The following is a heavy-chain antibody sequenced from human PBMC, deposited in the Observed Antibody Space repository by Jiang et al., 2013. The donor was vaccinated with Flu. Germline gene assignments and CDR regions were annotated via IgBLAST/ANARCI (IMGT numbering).Heavy chain of an antibody. CDR2: ISSDNSYI. CDR1: GFPFSRYT. J-gene: IGHJ4*02. Sequence: QLLESGGGLVKPGESLRLSCAGTGFPFSRYTMSWVRRAPGKGLEWVSSISSDNSYIYYAGSVKGRFTISRDNAKNSLYLQMNSLRVEDTAVYYCARSIGDDSRDYWGQGALVTVSS. CDR3: ARSIGDDSRDY. D-gene: IGHD6-6*01. V-gene: IGHV3-21*06.